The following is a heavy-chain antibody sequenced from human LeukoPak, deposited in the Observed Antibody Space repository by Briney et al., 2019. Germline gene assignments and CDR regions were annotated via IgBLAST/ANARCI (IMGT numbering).Heavy chain of an antibody. Sequence: ASVKVSCKASGYTFTGYYLHWVRQAPGQGHEWMGWINPNSGGTNYAQKFQGRVTMTRDTSISTAYMELSRLRSDDTAVYYCARVPDIPSGSYGAFDIWGQGTMVTVSS. CDR3: ARVPDIPSGSYGAFDI. CDR2: INPNSGGT. CDR1: GYTFTGYY. V-gene: IGHV1-2*02. D-gene: IGHD1-26*01. J-gene: IGHJ3*02.